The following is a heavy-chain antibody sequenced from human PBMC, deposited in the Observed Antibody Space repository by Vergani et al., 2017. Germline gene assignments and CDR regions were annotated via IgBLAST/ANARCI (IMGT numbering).Heavy chain of an antibody. D-gene: IGHD3-22*01. V-gene: IGHV3-11*01. Sequence: QVQLVESGGGLVKPGGSLRLSCAASGFTFSDYYMSWIRQAPGRGLEWVSYISSSGSTIYYADSVKRRFTISKDNAKNSLYLQMNSLRAEDTAVYYCARKHISNYYVSSGYYYMGYYYGMDVWGQGP. J-gene: IGHJ6*02. CDR1: GFTFSDYY. CDR3: ARKHISNYYVSSGYYYMGYYYGMDV. CDR2: ISSSGSTI.